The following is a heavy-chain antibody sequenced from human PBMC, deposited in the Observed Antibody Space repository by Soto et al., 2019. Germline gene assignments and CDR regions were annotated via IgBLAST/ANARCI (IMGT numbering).Heavy chain of an antibody. CDR3: ARVAIFGSPSGYYYCMDV. D-gene: IGHD3-3*01. Sequence: SETLSLTCTVSGGSISSYYWSWIRQPPGKGLEWIGYIYYSGSTNSNPSLKSRVTISVDTSKNQFSLKLSSVTAADTAVYYCARVAIFGSPSGYYYCMDVWGQGTTVTVSS. V-gene: IGHV4-59*01. CDR1: GGSISSYY. CDR2: IYYSGST. J-gene: IGHJ6*02.